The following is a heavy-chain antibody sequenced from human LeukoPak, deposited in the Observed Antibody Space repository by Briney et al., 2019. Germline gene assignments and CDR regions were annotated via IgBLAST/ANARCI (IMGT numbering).Heavy chain of an antibody. V-gene: IGHV4-59*08. D-gene: IGHD2-15*01. CDR1: GGSISSYY. Sequence: PSETLSLTCTVSGGSISSYYWSWIRQPPGKGLEWIGYIYYSGSTNYNPSLKSRVTISVDTSKNQFSLKLSSVTAADTAVYYCARQSGGGSWEYFDLWGRGTLVTVSS. CDR2: IYYSGST. J-gene: IGHJ2*01. CDR3: ARQSGGGSWEYFDL.